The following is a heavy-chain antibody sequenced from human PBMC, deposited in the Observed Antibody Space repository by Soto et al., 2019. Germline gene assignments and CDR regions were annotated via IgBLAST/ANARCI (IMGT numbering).Heavy chain of an antibody. CDR2: IIPNSGGT. J-gene: IGHJ5*02. D-gene: IGHD2-15*01. CDR1: GNTFTGYS. CDR3: AREAPGGSGGSRNWFDP. V-gene: IGHV1-2*04. Sequence: ASLKVPYESSGNTFTGYSTHWEREATGQVLEWMGWIIPNSGGTNYAQKFQRWVPMTRDTSISTAYMELSRLRSDDTAVYYCAREAPGGSGGSRNWFDPWGQGNLVTVSS.